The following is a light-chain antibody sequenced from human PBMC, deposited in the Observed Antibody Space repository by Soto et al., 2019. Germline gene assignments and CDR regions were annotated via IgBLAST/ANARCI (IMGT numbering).Light chain of an antibody. J-gene: IGKJ1*01. CDR1: QSVSSSY. CDR3: QQCGSSPS. Sequence: EIVLTQSPGTLSLSPGERATLSCRASQSVSSSYLAWYQQKPGQAPRLLIYDTSSRATGIPDRISGSGSGTDFTLSISRLDPEDFAVYYCQQCGSSPSFGQGTKVELK. V-gene: IGKV3-20*01. CDR2: DTS.